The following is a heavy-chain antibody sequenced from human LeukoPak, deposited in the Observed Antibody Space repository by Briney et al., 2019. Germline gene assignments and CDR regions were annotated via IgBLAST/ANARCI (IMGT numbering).Heavy chain of an antibody. CDR2: IYTSGST. Sequence: SETLSLTCTVSGGSSSSYYWSWIRQPAGKGLEWIGRIYTSGSTNYNPSLKSRVTMSVDTSKNQFSLKLSSVTAADTAVYYCARSYSGYDYEAVAGRGYYYMDVWGKGTTVTISS. V-gene: IGHV4-4*07. J-gene: IGHJ6*03. D-gene: IGHD5-12*01. CDR1: GGSSSSYY. CDR3: ARSYSGYDYEAVAGRGYYYMDV.